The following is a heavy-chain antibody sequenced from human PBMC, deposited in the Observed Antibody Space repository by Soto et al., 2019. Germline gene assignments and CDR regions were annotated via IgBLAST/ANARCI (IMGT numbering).Heavy chain of an antibody. CDR1: GYSFTSYW. V-gene: IGHV5-10-1*01. D-gene: IGHD3-22*01. CDR3: ARRPYYYDSSGYYDSYYYYVMDV. CDR2: IDPSDSYT. J-gene: IGHJ6*02. Sequence: GESLKISCKGSGYSFTSYWISWVRQMPGKGLEWMGRIDPSDSYTNYSPSFQGHVTISADKSISTAYLQWSSLKASDTAMYYCARRPYYYDSSGYYDSYYYYVMDVWGQGTTVPVSS.